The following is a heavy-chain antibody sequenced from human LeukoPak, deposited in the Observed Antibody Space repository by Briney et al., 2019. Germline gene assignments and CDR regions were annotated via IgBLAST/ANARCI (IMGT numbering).Heavy chain of an antibody. CDR3: ARGWPGLRYFDWPNWNWFDP. CDR1: GGSISSSSYY. D-gene: IGHD3-9*01. V-gene: IGHV4-39*07. J-gene: IGHJ5*02. Sequence: SETLSLTCTVSGGSISSSSYYWGWIRQPPGKGLEWIGSIYYSGSTYYNPSLKSRVTISVDTSKNQFSLKLSSVTAADTAVYYCARGWPGLRYFDWPNWNWFDPWGQGTLVTVSS. CDR2: IYYSGST.